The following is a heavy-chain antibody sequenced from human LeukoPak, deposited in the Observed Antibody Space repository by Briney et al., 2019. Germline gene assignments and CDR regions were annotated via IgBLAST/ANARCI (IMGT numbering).Heavy chain of an antibody. CDR3: AKEEYSHTTNYFDN. J-gene: IGHJ4*02. Sequence: GRSLRLSCAASGFPFSSYAMHWVRQAPGKGLEWVSLISGDGGSTFYADSVRGRFTISRDNSKNSLSLQMNSLTTEDTALYYCAKEEYSHTTNYFDNWGQGILVTVSS. D-gene: IGHD2-8*01. V-gene: IGHV3-43*02. CDR2: ISGDGGST. CDR1: GFPFSSYA.